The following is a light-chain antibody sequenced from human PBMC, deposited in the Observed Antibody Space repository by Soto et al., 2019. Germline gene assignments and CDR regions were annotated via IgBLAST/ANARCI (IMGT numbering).Light chain of an antibody. CDR3: QQSHNRPS. CDR1: QRISTN. V-gene: IGKV3D-15*01. CDR2: DAY. Sequence: IVMTQSPDTLSVSPGEGATLSCRASQRISTNLAWYQQRPGQAPRLLIYDAYTRATGIPARFSGSGSGTEFTLTISSLQSEDSAVYYCQQSHNRPSFGPGTKVEIK. J-gene: IGKJ3*01.